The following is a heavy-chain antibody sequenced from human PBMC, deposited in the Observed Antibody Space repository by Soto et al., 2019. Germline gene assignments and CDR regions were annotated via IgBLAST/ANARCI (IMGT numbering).Heavy chain of an antibody. V-gene: IGHV3-7*03. CDR3: TSDRYPRFYHGSGSYPYY. D-gene: IGHD3-10*01. CDR2: IKTDGSET. J-gene: IGHJ4*02. Sequence: HPVGSLRLSCAASGFTFSSFWMSWVRQAPGKGLEWVANIKTDGSETHYVDSVKGRFTISRDNPKTSLFLQMNSLRVEDTAVYFCTSDRYPRFYHGSGSYPYYWGQGTPVTVSS. CDR1: GFTFSSFW.